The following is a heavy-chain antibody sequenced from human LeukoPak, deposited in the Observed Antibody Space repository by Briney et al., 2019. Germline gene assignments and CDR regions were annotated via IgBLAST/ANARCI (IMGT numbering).Heavy chain of an antibody. CDR1: GFTFSSYS. CDR2: ISSSSSYI. J-gene: IGHJ4*02. D-gene: IGHD5-18*01. V-gene: IGHV3-21*01. CDR3: ASLGYSYGYGDEY. Sequence: AGGSLRLSCAASGFTFSSYSMNWVRQAPGKGLEWVSSISSSSSYIYYADSVKGRFTISRDNAKNSLYLQMNSLRAEDTAVYYCASLGYSYGYGDEYWGQGTLVTVSS.